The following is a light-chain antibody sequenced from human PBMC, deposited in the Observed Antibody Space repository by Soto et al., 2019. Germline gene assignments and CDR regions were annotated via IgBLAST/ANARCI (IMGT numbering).Light chain of an antibody. Sequence: QSMLTQPPSASGTPGQRVAISCSGSSSNIGSHTVNWYQQLPGTAPKLLIYGNDQRPSGVPDRFSGSKSGTSASLAISGLQSEDEVDYYCAAWDDSLNGPVFGGGTKLTVL. CDR1: SSNIGSHT. CDR2: GND. V-gene: IGLV1-44*01. J-gene: IGLJ3*02. CDR3: AAWDDSLNGPV.